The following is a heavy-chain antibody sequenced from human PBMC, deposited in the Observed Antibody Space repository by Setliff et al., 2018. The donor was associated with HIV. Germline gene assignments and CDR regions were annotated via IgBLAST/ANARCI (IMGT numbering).Heavy chain of an antibody. D-gene: IGHD3-16*02. CDR2: IRYDRSEK. CDR1: GFTFSNYG. Sequence: PGESLKISCAASGFTFSNYGMHWVRQAPGKGLEWVAYIRYDRSEKHYADSVKGRFTISRDNSQNTLYLQMNSLRPEDTAVYYCAKPVVHHYYYMDVWGKGTTVTVSS. CDR3: AKPVVHHYYYMDV. V-gene: IGHV3-30*02. J-gene: IGHJ6*03.